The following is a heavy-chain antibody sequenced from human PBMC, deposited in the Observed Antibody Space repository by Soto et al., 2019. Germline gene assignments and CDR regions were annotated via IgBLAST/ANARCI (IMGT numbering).Heavy chain of an antibody. CDR3: ARDVDADFRTDFDY. CDR1: GGSINSHY. V-gene: IGHV3-11*01. Sequence: LSLTCSVSGGSINSHYWTWIRQPPGKGLEWISYISGNGEIIQYAASARGRFTISRDNAENSVYLELDRLRAEDTALYYCARDVDADFRTDFDYWGRGTLVTVSS. J-gene: IGHJ4*02. CDR2: ISGNGEII. D-gene: IGHD4-17*01.